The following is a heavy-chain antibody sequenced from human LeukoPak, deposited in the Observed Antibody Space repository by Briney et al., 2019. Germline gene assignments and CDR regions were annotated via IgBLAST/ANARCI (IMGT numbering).Heavy chain of an antibody. V-gene: IGHV3-9*03. CDR2: ISWNSGSI. CDR1: GFTFDDYA. CDR3: AKDIGYSSSSGFDY. J-gene: IGHJ4*02. D-gene: IGHD6-6*01. Sequence: PGGSLRLSWAASGFTFDDYAMHWVRQAPGKGLEWVSGISWNSGSIGYADSVKGRFTISRDNAKNSLYLQMNSLRAEDMALYYCAKDIGYSSSSGFDYWGQGTLVTVSS.